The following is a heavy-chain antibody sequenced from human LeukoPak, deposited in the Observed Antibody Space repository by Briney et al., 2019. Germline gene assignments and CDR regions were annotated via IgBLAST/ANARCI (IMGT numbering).Heavy chain of an antibody. V-gene: IGHV3-23*01. CDR3: ARGSAFTFGGVIVRYGFYDY. CDR2: VTGGGDTT. J-gene: IGHJ4*02. CDR1: GFPFSSYG. Sequence: PGGSLRLSCAASGFPFSSYGMSWVRQAPGKGLEWVSAVTGGGDTTYYADSVRGRFTISRDNSKNTLYLQMNSLRAEDTAVYYCARGSAFTFGGVIVRYGFYDYWGQGTLVTVFS. D-gene: IGHD3-16*02.